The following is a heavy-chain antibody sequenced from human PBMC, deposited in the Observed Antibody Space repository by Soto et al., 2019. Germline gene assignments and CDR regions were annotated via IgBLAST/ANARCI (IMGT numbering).Heavy chain of an antibody. Sequence: ASVKVSCKASGYTFTSYDINWVRQATGQGLEWMGWMNPNSGNTGYAQKFQGRVTMTRNTSISTAYMELSSLRSEDTAVYYCARGGGGYCSSTSCHYYYYYYMDVWGKRTTVTVSS. D-gene: IGHD2-2*01. J-gene: IGHJ6*03. CDR1: GYTFTSYD. CDR3: ARGGGGYCSSTSCHYYYYYYMDV. CDR2: MNPNSGNT. V-gene: IGHV1-8*01.